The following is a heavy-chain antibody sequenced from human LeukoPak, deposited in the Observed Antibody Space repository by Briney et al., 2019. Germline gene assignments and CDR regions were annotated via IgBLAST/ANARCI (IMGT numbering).Heavy chain of an antibody. D-gene: IGHD4-17*01. V-gene: IGHV3-30-3*01. J-gene: IGHJ1*01. CDR3: ARGDYGTNGYFQY. CDR1: GFTFSNYA. CDR2: ISKDGSYE. Sequence: PGGSLRLSCAASGFTFSNYAMHWARQAPGKGLEWVALISKDGSYETYADSVKGRVTISRDNSEDTLYLQMNSLRTEDTAVFFCARGDYGTNGYFQYWGQGTLVTVSS.